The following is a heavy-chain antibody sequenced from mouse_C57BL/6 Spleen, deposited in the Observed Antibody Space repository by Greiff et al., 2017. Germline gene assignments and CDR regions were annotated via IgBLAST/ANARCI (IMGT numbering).Heavy chain of an antibody. V-gene: IGHV1-55*01. CDR1: GYTFTSYW. Sequence: VQLQQPGAELVKPGASVKMSCKASGYTFTSYWITWVKQRPGQGLEWIGDIYPGSGSTNYNEQFKSKATLTVDKSSSTAYMQLSSLTSEDSAVYDCARAPWEGSISEDFDVWGTGTTVTVSS. D-gene: IGHD1-1*01. CDR3: ARAPWEGSISEDFDV. CDR2: IYPGSGST. J-gene: IGHJ1*03.